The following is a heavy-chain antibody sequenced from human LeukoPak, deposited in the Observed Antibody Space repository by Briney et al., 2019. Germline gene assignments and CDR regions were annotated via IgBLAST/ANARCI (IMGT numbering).Heavy chain of an antibody. CDR2: IYHSGST. Sequence: PSETLSLTCAVSGGSISSGGYSWSWIRQPPGTGLEWIGYIYHSGSTYYNPSLKSRVTISVDRSKNQFSLKLSSVTAADTAVYYCARDLNGDYGYWGQGTLVTVSS. CDR3: ARDLNGDYGY. V-gene: IGHV4-30-2*01. D-gene: IGHD4-17*01. CDR1: GGSISSGGYS. J-gene: IGHJ4*02.